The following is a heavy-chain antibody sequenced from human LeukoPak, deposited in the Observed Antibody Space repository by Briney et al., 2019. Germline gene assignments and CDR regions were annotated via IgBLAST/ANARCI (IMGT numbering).Heavy chain of an antibody. CDR3: ARVGSWDAYDL. D-gene: IGHD1-26*01. Sequence: GGSLRLSCAVSGFTFSNYPMHWVRQVPGKGPEYVSAVTSDGVKTYYANSVKGRFTISRGNSKSTLSLQMGNLRAEDMAVYYCARVGSWDAYDLWGQGTMVTVCS. V-gene: IGHV3-64*01. CDR1: GFTFSNYP. CDR2: VTSDGVKT. J-gene: IGHJ3*01.